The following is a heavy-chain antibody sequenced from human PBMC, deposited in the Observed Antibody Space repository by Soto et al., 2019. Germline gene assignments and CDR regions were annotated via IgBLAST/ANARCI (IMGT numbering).Heavy chain of an antibody. CDR1: GYTFTSYG. J-gene: IGHJ6*02. CDR3: ARGRLRTQLGLYYYYYYGMDV. D-gene: IGHD3-16*01. V-gene: IGHV1-8*01. Sequence: ASVKVSCKASGYTFTSYGINWVRQAPGQGLEWMGWMNPNSGNTGDEQKFQGRVTMTRNTSISTAYMELSSLRSEDTAVYYCARGRLRTQLGLYYYYYYGMDVWGQGTTVTVSS. CDR2: MNPNSGNT.